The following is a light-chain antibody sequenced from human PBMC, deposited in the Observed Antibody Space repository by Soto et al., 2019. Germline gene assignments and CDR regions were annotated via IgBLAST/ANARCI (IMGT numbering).Light chain of an antibody. CDR2: GVS. CDR1: QSLSSSK. J-gene: IGKJ2*01. V-gene: IGKV3-20*01. CDR3: QQYDSSPRT. Sequence: EVVLTQSPGTLSLSPGERATLPCRASQSLSSSKLVWYQQKPGQAPRLLIYGVSSRATGIPDRFIGSGSGTDFTLPISRLEPDDLAVYYCQQYDSSPRTFGQGTKLEIK.